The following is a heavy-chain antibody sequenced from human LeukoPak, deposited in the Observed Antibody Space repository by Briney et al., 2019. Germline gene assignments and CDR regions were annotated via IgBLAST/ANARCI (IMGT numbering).Heavy chain of an antibody. CDR2: IYYSGST. CDR3: ARRSMVRTVGYSYGMDV. CDR1: GGSISSDY. J-gene: IGHJ6*02. Sequence: SETLSLTCTVSGGSISSDYWSWIRRPPGKGLEWIGYIYYSGSTNYNPSLKSRATISVDTSKRQFSLKLSSVTAADTAVYYCARRSMVRTVGYSYGMDVWGQGTTVTVSS. D-gene: IGHD4/OR15-4a*01. V-gene: IGHV4-59*08.